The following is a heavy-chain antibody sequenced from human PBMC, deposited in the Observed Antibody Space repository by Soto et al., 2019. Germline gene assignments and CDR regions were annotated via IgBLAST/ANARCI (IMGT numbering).Heavy chain of an antibody. CDR1: GFTFSTYS. CDR3: ARPDRDWYFDL. Sequence: EVQLVESGGGLVKPGGSLRLSCAASGFTFSTYSMNWVRQAPGKGLEWVSSISSSSSYIYYADSVKGRFTISRDNAKNSLYLQMTSLTAEDTAVYYCARPDRDWYFDLWGRGTLVTVSS. V-gene: IGHV3-21*01. CDR2: ISSSSSYI. J-gene: IGHJ2*01.